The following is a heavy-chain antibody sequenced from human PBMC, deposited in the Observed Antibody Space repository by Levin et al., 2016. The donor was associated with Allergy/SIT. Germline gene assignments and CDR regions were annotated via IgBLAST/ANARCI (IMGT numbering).Heavy chain of an antibody. J-gene: IGHJ6*02. CDR3: AREKRIAIFGGDYYYGMDV. V-gene: IGHV4-31*03. Sequence: SETLSLTCSVSGVAITNSGFFWTWIRQQPGKGLEYVGYVYHGRNTYVNPSLTGRVSISVDTSLNQFSLRLSSVTAADTAVYYCAREKRIAIFGGDYYYGMDVWGQGTTVTVSS. CDR2: VYHGRNT. D-gene: IGHD3-3*01. CDR1: GVAITNSGFF.